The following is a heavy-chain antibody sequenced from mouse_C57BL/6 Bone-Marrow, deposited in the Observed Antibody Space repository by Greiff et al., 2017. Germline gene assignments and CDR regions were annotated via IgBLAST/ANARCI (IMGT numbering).Heavy chain of an antibody. CDR2: ISSGSSTI. Sequence: EVKLMESGGGLVKPGGSLKLSCAASGFTFSDYGMHWVRQAPEKGLEWVAYISSGSSTIYYADTVKGRFTISRDNAKNTLFLQRTSLRSEDTAMYYCARNFPLYYSYAMDYWGQGTSVTVSS. J-gene: IGHJ4*01. D-gene: IGHD1-1*01. CDR3: ARNFPLYYSYAMDY. CDR1: GFTFSDYG. V-gene: IGHV5-17*01.